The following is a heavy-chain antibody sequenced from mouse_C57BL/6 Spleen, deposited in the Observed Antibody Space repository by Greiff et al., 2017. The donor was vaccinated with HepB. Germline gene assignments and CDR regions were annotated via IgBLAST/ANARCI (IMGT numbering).Heavy chain of an antibody. CDR1: GFNIKNTY. V-gene: IGHV14-3*01. CDR3: ASYYYGSSYDFYAMDY. D-gene: IGHD1-1*01. CDR2: IDPANGNT. J-gene: IGHJ4*01. Sequence: VQLQQSVAELVRPGASVKLSCTASGFNIKNTYMHWVKQRPEQGLEWIGRIDPANGNTKYAPKFQGKATITADTSSNTAYLQLSSLTSEDTAIYYGASYYYGSSYDFYAMDYWGQGTSVTVSS.